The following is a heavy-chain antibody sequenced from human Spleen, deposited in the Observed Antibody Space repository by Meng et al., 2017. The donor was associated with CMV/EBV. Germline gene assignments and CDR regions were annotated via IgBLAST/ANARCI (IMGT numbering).Heavy chain of an antibody. CDR2: ISSSSSYI. CDR1: GFTFSSYS. CDR3: ARDPLGGDWFDP. Sequence: EVQLVESGGGLVKPGGSLRLSCAASGFTFSSYSMNWVRQAPGKGLEWVSSISSSSSYIYYADSVKGRFTISRDNAKNSLYLQMNSLRAEDTAVYYCARDPLGGDWFDPWGQGTLVTVSS. V-gene: IGHV3-21*01. J-gene: IGHJ5*02.